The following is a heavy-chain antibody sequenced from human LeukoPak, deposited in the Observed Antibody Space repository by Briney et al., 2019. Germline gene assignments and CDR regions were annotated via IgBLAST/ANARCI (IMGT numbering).Heavy chain of an antibody. CDR3: ARGDNMVRGVIRNAFDI. CDR1: GFTFSTYA. D-gene: IGHD3-10*01. Sequence: PGGSLRLSCAASGFTFSTYAISWVRQAPGKGLEWVSCISSTSNYIFYADSVKGRFTISRDNSKNTLYLQMNSLRAEDTAVYYCARGDNMVRGVIRNAFDIWGQGTMVTVSS. J-gene: IGHJ3*02. V-gene: IGHV3-21*01. CDR2: ISSTSNYI.